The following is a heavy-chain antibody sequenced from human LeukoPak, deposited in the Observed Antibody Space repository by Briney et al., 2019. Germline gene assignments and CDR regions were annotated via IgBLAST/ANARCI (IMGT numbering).Heavy chain of an antibody. V-gene: IGHV4-59*08. J-gene: IGHJ4*02. CDR1: GGSISSYY. D-gene: IGHD5-12*01. Sequence: SETLSLTCTVSGGSISSYYWSWIRQPPWKGLEWIGYIYYSGSTNYNPSLKSRVTISVDTSKNQFSLKLSSVTAADTAVYYCARGIVATDFDYWGQGTLVTVSS. CDR2: IYYSGST. CDR3: ARGIVATDFDY.